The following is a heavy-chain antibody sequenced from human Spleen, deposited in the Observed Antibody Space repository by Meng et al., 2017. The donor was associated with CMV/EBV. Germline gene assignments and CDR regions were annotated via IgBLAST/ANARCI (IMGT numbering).Heavy chain of an antibody. Sequence: ASVKVSCKASGYTFTSYGITWVRQAPGQGLEWMGWISAYNGNTNYAQKLQGRVTMTTDTSTGTAYMELRSLRSDDTAEYYCARGGGTSGLGYYYGMDVWGQGTTVTVSS. CDR2: ISAYNGNT. J-gene: IGHJ6*02. CDR3: ARGGGTSGLGYYYGMDV. V-gene: IGHV1-18*01. CDR1: GYTFTSYG. D-gene: IGHD2-2*01.